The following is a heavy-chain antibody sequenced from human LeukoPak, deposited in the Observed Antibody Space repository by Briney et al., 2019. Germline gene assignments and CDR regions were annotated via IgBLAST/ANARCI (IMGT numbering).Heavy chain of an antibody. CDR1: GFTFSNAW. V-gene: IGHV3-15*01. D-gene: IGHD2-2*01. Sequence: GGSLRLSCAASGFTFSNAWMSWVRQAPGKGLEWVGRIKSKTGGGTTDYTAPVKGRFTISRDDSKNTLYLQMNSLKTDDTAVYYCCCYESMDYWGQGTLVTVSS. CDR2: IKSKTGGGTT. CDR3: CCYESMDY. J-gene: IGHJ4*02.